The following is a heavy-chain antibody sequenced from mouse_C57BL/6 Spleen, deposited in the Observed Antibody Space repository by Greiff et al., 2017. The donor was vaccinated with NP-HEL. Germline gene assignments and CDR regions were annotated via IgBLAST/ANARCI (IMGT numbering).Heavy chain of an antibody. Sequence: QVQLQQSGAELVKPGASVKLSCKASGYTFTSYWMQWVKQRPGQGLEWIGEIDPSDSYTNYNQKFKGKATLTVDTSSSTAYMQLSSLTSEDSAVYYCARSYYGKAMDYWGQGTSVTVSS. CDR1: GYTFTSYW. V-gene: IGHV1-50*01. CDR3: ARSYYGKAMDY. J-gene: IGHJ4*01. D-gene: IGHD2-1*01. CDR2: IDPSDSYT.